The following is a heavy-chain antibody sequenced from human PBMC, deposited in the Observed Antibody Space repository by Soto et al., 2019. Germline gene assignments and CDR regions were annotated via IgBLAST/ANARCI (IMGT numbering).Heavy chain of an antibody. CDR3: AKDSIPYSSSYDLDH. J-gene: IGHJ4*02. V-gene: IGHV3-23*01. CDR1: GFRFSGYA. Sequence: EVQLLESGGGLVQPGGSLRLSCVASGFRFSGYAMSWVRQAPGKGLVWVSSMTATGVSIYYADYVRGRFTISRDNSKNTLYLQMSSLRAEDTARYYCAKDSIPYSSSYDLDHWGRGALVTVSS. CDR2: MTATGVSI. D-gene: IGHD6-6*01.